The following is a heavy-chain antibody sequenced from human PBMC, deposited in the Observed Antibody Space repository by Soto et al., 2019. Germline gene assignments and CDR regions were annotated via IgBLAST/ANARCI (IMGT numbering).Heavy chain of an antibody. CDR2: INPKSGGT. J-gene: IGHJ6*02. V-gene: IGHV1-2*04. D-gene: IGHD2-8*01. CDR1: GYSFTDYH. CDR3: ARGDSTDCSNGVCSFFYNHGMDV. Sequence: ASVKVSCKASGYSFTDYHIHWVRQPPGQGLEWLGRINPKSGGTSTAQKFQGWVTMTTDTSISTASMELTRLTSDDTAIYYCARGDSTDCSNGVCSFFYNHGMDVWGQGTTVTVSS.